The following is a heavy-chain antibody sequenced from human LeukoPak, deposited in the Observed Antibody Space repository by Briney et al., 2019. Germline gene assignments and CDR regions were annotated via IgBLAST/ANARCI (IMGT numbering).Heavy chain of an antibody. Sequence: SETLSLTCTVSGVSISSSNSYWGWIRQPPGKGLEWIGSIYYSGSTYYNPSLKSRVTISVDTSKNQFSLKLSSVTAADTAVYYCARDNSGSYYDAFDIWGQGTMVTISS. J-gene: IGHJ3*02. CDR3: ARDNSGSYYDAFDI. CDR2: IYYSGST. D-gene: IGHD1-26*01. CDR1: GVSISSSNSY. V-gene: IGHV4-39*07.